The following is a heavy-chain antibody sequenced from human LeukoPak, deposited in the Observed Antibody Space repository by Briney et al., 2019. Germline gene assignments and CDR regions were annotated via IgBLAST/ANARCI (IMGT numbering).Heavy chain of an antibody. D-gene: IGHD5-18*01. J-gene: IGHJ4*02. CDR2: IYSGGST. V-gene: IGHV3-53*05. Sequence: PGGSLRLSCAASGFTVSSNYMNWVRQAPGKGLEWVSIIYSGGSTYYAGSVKGRFTISRDNSRNTLYLEMNSLRAEDTALYYCARDSHAPGTVTVSCYFDNWGQGTLVTVSS. CDR3: ARDSHAPGTVTVSCYFDN. CDR1: GFTVSSNY.